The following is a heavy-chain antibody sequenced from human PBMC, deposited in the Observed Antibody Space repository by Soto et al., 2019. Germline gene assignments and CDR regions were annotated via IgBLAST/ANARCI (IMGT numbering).Heavy chain of an antibody. V-gene: IGHV4-59*08. CDR2: VYSTGGT. Sequence: QMQLQQSGPGLVKPSETLSLTCSVSSGPSSSHNWGWIRQPPGRGLEWIGYVYSTGGTSYNPSLKSRVTISADTSTNHISLTLTSVTAADTAVYYCVRQGIGNLHGLVDVWGQGTTVRVSS. D-gene: IGHD1-1*01. CDR3: VRQGIGNLHGLVDV. J-gene: IGHJ6*02. CDR1: SGPSSSHN.